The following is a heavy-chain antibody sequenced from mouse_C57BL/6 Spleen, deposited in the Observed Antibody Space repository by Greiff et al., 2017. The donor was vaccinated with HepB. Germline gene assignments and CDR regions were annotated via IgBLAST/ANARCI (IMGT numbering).Heavy chain of an antibody. CDR1: GFTITDYY. CDR2: IETEDGET. J-gene: IGHJ1*03. D-gene: IGHD1-1*01. CDR3: ANSYDGSSPSARIDV. Sequence: EVQLHQSGAELVKPAASLSLSCTASGFTITDYYMHWVNQRTEQGLEWIGRIETEDGETKYAPKFQGKATITADTSSNTAYLQLSSLTSEDTAVYSSANSYDGSSPSARIDVWGTGTPVTVSS. V-gene: IGHV14-2*01.